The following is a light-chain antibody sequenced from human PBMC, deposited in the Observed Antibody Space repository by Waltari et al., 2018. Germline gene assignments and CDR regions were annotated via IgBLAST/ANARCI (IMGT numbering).Light chain of an antibody. J-gene: IGKJ2*01. Sequence: EIVLTQSPATLSLSPGERATLSCRASQSVGNYLAWYQQKPGQTPRLLIYDASTRATAPPARFSGSGSGTDFTLTISSLQPEDFAVYYCQQRSNWPLYTFGQGTKLE. CDR2: DAS. V-gene: IGKV3-11*01. CDR1: QSVGNY. CDR3: QQRSNWPLYT.